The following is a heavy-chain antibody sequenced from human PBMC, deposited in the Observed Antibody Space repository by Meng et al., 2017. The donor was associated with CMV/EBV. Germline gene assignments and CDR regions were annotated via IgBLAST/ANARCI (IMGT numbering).Heavy chain of an antibody. CDR1: GGSFSGYY. CDR3: ARGKIFYYYYGMDV. CDR2: IYYSGST. V-gene: IGHV4-59*01. J-gene: IGHJ6*02. Sequence: SETLSLTCAVYGGSFSGYYWSWIRQLTGEGLEWNGYIYYSGSTNYNPSLKSRVTISVDPSKNQPSLKLSSVTDADAAVYDCARGKIFYYYYGMDVWGQGTTVTVSS.